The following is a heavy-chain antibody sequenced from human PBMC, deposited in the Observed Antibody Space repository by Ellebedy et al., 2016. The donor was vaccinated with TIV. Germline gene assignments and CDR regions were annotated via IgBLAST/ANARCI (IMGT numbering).Heavy chain of an antibody. CDR1: DFTFSRSW. Sequence: GESLKISCVASDFTFSRSWMHWVRQAPGKGLVWVSRIDGDATTTNYANSVKGRFTISRDNAKNTLYLQMNSLRAEDTAVYYCAKDHFSTVAGCLDYWGQGTLVTVSS. CDR3: AKDHFSTVAGCLDY. J-gene: IGHJ4*02. D-gene: IGHD6-19*01. V-gene: IGHV3-74*01. CDR2: IDGDATTT.